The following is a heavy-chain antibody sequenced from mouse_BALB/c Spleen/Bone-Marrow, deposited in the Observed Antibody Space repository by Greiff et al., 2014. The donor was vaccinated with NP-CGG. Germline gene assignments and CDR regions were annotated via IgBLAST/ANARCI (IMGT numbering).Heavy chain of an antibody. Sequence: QVQLQQSGAELMKPGASVKISCKASGYTFSSYWIEWVKQRPGHGLEWIGIILPGSGNTNHNENFKGEATLTADTSSNTVYMQLSSLTSEDSAVYYCARRVLYFFDFWGQGTTLTVSS. CDR3: ARRVLYFFDF. D-gene: IGHD2-3*01. CDR2: ILPGSGNT. CDR1: GYTFSSYW. J-gene: IGHJ2*01. V-gene: IGHV1-9*01.